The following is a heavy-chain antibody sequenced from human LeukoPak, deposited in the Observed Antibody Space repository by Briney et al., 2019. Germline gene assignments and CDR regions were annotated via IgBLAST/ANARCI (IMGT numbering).Heavy chain of an antibody. CDR1: GFTFSSYA. D-gene: IGHD3-10*01. CDR2: ISGSGGST. CDR3: AKVLPNTYYFASGSPLDY. J-gene: IGHJ4*02. Sequence: GGALRLSCAASGFTFSSYAMNWGRQAPGKGLEWVSVISGSGGSTYYADSVKGRFTISRDNSKNTLSLQMNSLRAEDTAIYYCAKVLPNTYYFASGSPLDYWGQGTLVTVSS. V-gene: IGHV3-23*01.